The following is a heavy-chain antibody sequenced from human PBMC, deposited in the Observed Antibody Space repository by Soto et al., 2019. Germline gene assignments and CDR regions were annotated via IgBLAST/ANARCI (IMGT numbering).Heavy chain of an antibody. CDR3: AKSTGGTANGMDV. CDR2: ISWSGGSI. Sequence: EVQLVGSGGGLVQPGRSLRLSCVASGVTFNEYGMHWVRQAPGKCLEWVSGISWSGGSIVYADPVKCRSSISTDNAKNSLYLQMSSLRVEDTAFYYCAKSTGGTANGMDVWGQGSTVTVSS. CDR1: GVTFNEYG. V-gene: IGHV3-9*01. D-gene: IGHD2-8*02. J-gene: IGHJ6*02.